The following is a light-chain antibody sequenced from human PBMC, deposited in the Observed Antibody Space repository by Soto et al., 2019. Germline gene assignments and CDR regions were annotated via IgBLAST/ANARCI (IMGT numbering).Light chain of an antibody. CDR1: YIIRNY. J-gene: IGKJ5*01. V-gene: IGKV1-39*01. Sequence: DIQLTPSPSSLSASVWDTVTIICLAIYIIRNYLDWYQQKPGIAPELLIYAASSLQSGVPSRFGGSGSGTDFTLTISSLQPDDFATYYCQQTYATPITFGQGTRLEI. CDR3: QQTYATPIT. CDR2: AAS.